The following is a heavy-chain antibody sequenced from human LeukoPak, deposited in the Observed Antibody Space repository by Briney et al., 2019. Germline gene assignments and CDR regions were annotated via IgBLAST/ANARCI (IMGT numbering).Heavy chain of an antibody. J-gene: IGHJ4*02. CDR3: AKRGVVIRVILVGFHKQAYYFDS. D-gene: IGHD3-22*01. CDR1: GITLSNYG. CDR2: ISDSGGST. V-gene: IGHV3-23*01. Sequence: GGSLRLSCAVSGITLSNYGMSWVRQPPGKGLEWVAGISDSGGSTTYADSVEGRLTISRDNPKNTLFLQMNSLMVEDTAVYFCAKRGVVIRVILVGFHKQAYYFDSWGQGALVTVSS.